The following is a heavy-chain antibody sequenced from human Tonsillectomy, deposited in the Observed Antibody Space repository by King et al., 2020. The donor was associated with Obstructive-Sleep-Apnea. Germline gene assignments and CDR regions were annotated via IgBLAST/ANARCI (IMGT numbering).Heavy chain of an antibody. J-gene: IGHJ4*02. CDR1: GFTFISYS. CDR2: ISSSSSII. CDR3: ARDGPMVRGVIMGHFDY. V-gene: IGHV3-48*04. D-gene: IGHD3-10*01. Sequence: VQLVESGGGLVQPGGSLRLAWAASGFTFISYSRNGFRQAPGKGLEWFSYISSSSSIIYYADVVKGRFTSSIDNAKNSLYLQMNSLRAEDTAVYYCARDGPMVRGVIMGHFDYWGQGTLVTVSS.